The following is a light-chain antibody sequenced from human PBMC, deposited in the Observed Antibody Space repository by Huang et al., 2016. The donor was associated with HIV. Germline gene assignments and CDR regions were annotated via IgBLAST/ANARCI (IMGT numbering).Light chain of an antibody. CDR3: QQYHAFPLT. J-gene: IGKJ4*01. CDR2: SAS. Sequence: VIGMTQSPPLRSVSTGDRVTINCRVSHDVNTYLAWYQQQPGKAPELLIYSASVLQNGVPSRFSGSGSGTQFTLTINCLQTEDFATYYCQQYHAFPLTFGAGTKVEI. CDR1: HDVNTY. V-gene: IGKV1D-8*03.